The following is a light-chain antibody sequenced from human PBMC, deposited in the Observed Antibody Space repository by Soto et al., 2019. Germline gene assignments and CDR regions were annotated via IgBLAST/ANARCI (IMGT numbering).Light chain of an antibody. J-gene: IGKJ4*01. Sequence: EIVLTQSPGTLSLSPGERATLSCRASQSVNNNYLAWYQQKRGQAPRLLVYGASTRATGIPDRFSGSVSGTDFTLTISRLEPEDFAVYYCQQYDRSLTFGGGTKVEIK. CDR3: QQYDRSLT. CDR1: QSVNNNY. V-gene: IGKV3-20*01. CDR2: GAS.